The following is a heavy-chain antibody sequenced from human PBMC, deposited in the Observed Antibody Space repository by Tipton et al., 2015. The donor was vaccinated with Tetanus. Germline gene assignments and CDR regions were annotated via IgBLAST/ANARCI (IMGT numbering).Heavy chain of an antibody. CDR3: ARGEAYGDYPAMYFFDN. CDR1: GGSISGSSYY. CDR2: IYYSGST. J-gene: IGHJ4*02. Sequence: TLSLTCSVSGGSISGSSYYWSWIRQPPGKALEWIGSIYYSGSTFYHPSLQSRVTISVDTSKNQFSLRLSSVTAADTAVYYCARGEAYGDYPAMYFFDNWGQGTLLTVSS. V-gene: IGHV4-39*01. D-gene: IGHD4-17*01.